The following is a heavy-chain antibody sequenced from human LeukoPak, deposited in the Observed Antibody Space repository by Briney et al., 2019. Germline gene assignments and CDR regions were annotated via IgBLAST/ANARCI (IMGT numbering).Heavy chain of an antibody. J-gene: IGHJ4*02. CDR1: GGAISTNGYY. Sequence: SETLSLTCTVSGGAISTNGYYWGWIRQPPGMGLEWVGSIYHFGSTYYNASLKSRVTMSVDASKNQFSLRLISVTAADTAVYYCAGLLADKRGFGYWGQGTLVSVSS. V-gene: IGHV4-39*01. D-gene: IGHD2/OR15-2a*01. CDR3: AGLLADKRGFGY. CDR2: IYHFGST.